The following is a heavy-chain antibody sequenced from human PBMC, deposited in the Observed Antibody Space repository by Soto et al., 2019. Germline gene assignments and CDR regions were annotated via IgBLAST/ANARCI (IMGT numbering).Heavy chain of an antibody. CDR3: ARARITMVREVIKYNMDV. CDR2: IYDTGNT. Sequence: PSETLSLTCTFSCGSIINYYWSWIRQSPGKGLEWIGYIYDTGNTNSNPSLQSRATISMDTSKDQLSLKLSSVTAADTAVYYCARARITMVREVIKYNMDVWGQGTTVTVSS. V-gene: IGHV4-59*01. CDR1: CGSIINYY. J-gene: IGHJ6*02. D-gene: IGHD3-10*01.